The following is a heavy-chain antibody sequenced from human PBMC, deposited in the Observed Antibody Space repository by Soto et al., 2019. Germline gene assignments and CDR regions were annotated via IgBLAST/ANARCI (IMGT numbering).Heavy chain of an antibody. Sequence: QVQLVQSGAEVKKPGSSVKVSCKASGGTFNNYAISGVRQAPGQGLEGMGGIIPLFGTTNYAQKFQGRVTITADESTSTAYMELSSLRSEDTAFYYCARPRSHYYDRSAERAFDIWGQGTMVTVSS. V-gene: IGHV1-69*01. CDR3: ARPRSHYYDRSAERAFDI. D-gene: IGHD3-22*01. CDR2: IIPLFGTT. CDR1: GGTFNNYA. J-gene: IGHJ3*02.